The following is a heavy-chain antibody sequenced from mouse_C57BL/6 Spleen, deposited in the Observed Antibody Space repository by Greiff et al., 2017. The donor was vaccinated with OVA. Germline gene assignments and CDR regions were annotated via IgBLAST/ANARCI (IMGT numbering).Heavy chain of an antibody. Sequence: VQLQQPGAELVMPGASVKLSCKASGYTFTSYWMHWVKQRPGQGLEWIGEIDPSDSYTNYNQKFKGKSTLTVDKSSSTAYMQLSSLTSEDSAVYYCARDYGSSSLDYWGQGTTLTVSA. D-gene: IGHD1-1*01. CDR3: ARDYGSSSLDY. J-gene: IGHJ2*01. CDR2: IDPSDSYT. V-gene: IGHV1-69*01. CDR1: GYTFTSYW.